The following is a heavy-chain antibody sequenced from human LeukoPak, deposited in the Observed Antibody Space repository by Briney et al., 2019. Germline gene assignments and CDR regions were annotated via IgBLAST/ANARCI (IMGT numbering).Heavy chain of an antibody. Sequence: GGSLRLSCGASGFTFSISAMHWLRQGPGKGLEWVAYIAHHGNNKYYADSVKGRFTISRDNSKGSLYLQMNSLRADDTAVYYCAKDGSWSCTDWGQGTLVRVSS. CDR1: GFTFSISA. D-gene: IGHD2-8*02. J-gene: IGHJ4*02. CDR2: IAHHGNNK. CDR3: AKDGSWSCTD. V-gene: IGHV3-30*02.